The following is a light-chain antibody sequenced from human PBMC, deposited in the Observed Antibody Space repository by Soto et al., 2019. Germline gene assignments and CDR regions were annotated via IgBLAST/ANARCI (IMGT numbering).Light chain of an antibody. V-gene: IGKV3-20*01. Sequence: EIGWTQSPATLSVSPGETVTLSCRASQSVSSSVAWYQQKPGRAPRLLISGASTRATGIPARFSGSGSGTDFTLTISRLEPEDFAVYYCQQYGRSPITFGQGTRLEI. CDR3: QQYGRSPIT. CDR1: QSVSSS. J-gene: IGKJ5*01. CDR2: GAS.